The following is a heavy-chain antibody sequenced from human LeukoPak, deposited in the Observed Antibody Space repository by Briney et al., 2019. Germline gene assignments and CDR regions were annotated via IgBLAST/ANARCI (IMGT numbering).Heavy chain of an antibody. CDR1: GYTFTRHY. V-gene: IGHV1-2*02. CDR2: INPNSGGT. J-gene: IGHJ6*03. CDR3: ARDRGVDYCSGGSCSHYYYYMDV. D-gene: IGHD2-15*01. Sequence: ASVKVSCKASGYTFTRHYMHWVRQAPGQGLEWMGWINPNSGGTNYAQKFQGRVTMTRDTSISTAYMELSRLRSDDTAVYYCARDRGVDYCSGGSCSHYYYYMDVWGKGTTVTISS.